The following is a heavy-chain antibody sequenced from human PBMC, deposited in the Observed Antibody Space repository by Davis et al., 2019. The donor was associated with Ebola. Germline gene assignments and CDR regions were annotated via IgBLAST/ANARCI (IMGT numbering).Heavy chain of an antibody. CDR3: ARDFDGRNYYFDY. J-gene: IGHJ4*02. V-gene: IGHV1-69*05. CDR2: IIPIFDTP. D-gene: IGHD3-9*01. Sequence: SVKVSCKTSGGSFSSHPISWVRQAPRQGLEWMGGIIPIFDTPHYAQKFQGRITFTTDASTSPAYMELSSLRSEDTATYFCARDFDGRNYYFDYWGPGTPVTVSS. CDR1: GGSFSSHP.